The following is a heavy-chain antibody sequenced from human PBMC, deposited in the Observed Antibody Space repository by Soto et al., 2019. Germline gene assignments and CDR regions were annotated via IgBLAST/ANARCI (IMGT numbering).Heavy chain of an antibody. D-gene: IGHD3-16*02. CDR2: IYYSGST. CDR1: GGSIISGDYY. V-gene: IGHV4-30-4*01. J-gene: IGHJ5*02. CDR3: ARGGAGNYDYVWGSYRLNWFDP. Sequence: SETLPHTWTVSGGSIISGDYYWSWIRQPPGKGLEWIGYIYYSGSTSYNPSLKSRVTISVDTSTNQFSLKLSSVTAADTAVYYCARGGAGNYDYVWGSYRLNWFDPWGQGTLVTVS.